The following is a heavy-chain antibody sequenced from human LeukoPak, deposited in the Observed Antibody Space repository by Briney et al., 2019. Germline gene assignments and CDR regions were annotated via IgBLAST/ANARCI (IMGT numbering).Heavy chain of an antibody. CDR2: INDDGSTT. J-gene: IGHJ4*02. CDR1: GFTFSRSW. Sequence: GGSLGLSCAASGFTFSRSWMHWVRQAPGKGLVWVSRINDDGSTTIYADSVKGRFTISRDNAKNTLYLQMNSLRAEDTAVDYCARGPAANSGNYYVGDYWGQGTLVTVSS. CDR3: ARGPAANSGNYYVGDY. D-gene: IGHD1-26*01. V-gene: IGHV3-74*01.